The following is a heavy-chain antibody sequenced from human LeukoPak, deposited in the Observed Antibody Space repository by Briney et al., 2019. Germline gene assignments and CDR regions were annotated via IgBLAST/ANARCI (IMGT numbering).Heavy chain of an antibody. V-gene: IGHV3-48*04. CDR1: GFTFSSYS. J-gene: IGHJ6*02. CDR2: ISRSGDTI. CDR3: ARGHYGLGV. Sequence: GGSLRLSCAASGFTFSSYSMSWIRQAPGKGLEWVAYISRSGDTIYYGDSVKGRFTISRDNAKNSLYLQMNSLRAEDTAVYYCARGHYGLGVWGQGTTVTVSS.